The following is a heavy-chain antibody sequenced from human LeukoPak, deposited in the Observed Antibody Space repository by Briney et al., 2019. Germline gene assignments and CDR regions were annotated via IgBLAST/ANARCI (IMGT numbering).Heavy chain of an antibody. V-gene: IGHV3-21*01. CDR3: AKLSGVWQNDY. Sequence: GXSLRLSCAASGFTFSNYNMDWVRRAPGKGLEWVSSISDSSYYISYADSVKGRFTISRDNAKNSLYLQMSSLRVDDTAVYYCAKLSGVWQNDYWGQGTLVTVSS. CDR2: ISDSSYYI. D-gene: IGHD5/OR15-5a*01. CDR1: GFTFSNYN. J-gene: IGHJ4*02.